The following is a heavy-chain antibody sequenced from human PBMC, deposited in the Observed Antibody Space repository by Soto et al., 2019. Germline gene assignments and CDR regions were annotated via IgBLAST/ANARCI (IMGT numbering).Heavy chain of an antibody. Sequence: WGPLRLSCVVYGFPFNNYGVNWVRQAPGKGLEWVSTVSKSDYTYYSDLVKGRFTISRDNAKNTVSLQMNTLRAEDTAVYFCAREDSIIIPAVSDFWGQGTLVTVSS. J-gene: IGHJ4*02. CDR3: AREDSIIIPAVSDF. CDR2: VSKSDYT. V-gene: IGHV3-21*04. CDR1: GFPFNNYG. D-gene: IGHD2-2*01.